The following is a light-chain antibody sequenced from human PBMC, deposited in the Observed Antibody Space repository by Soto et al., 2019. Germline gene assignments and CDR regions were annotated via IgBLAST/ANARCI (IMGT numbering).Light chain of an antibody. V-gene: IGKV3-20*01. J-gene: IGKJ1*01. CDR3: QQYATLPET. Sequence: EIVLTQSPATLSLSPGERATLSCRASQSVRNNWLAWYQQQPGQAPRLLIYGASTRAPGIPAGFSGSGSGADFTLIISRLEPEDVALYYCQQYATLPETFGQGTRVEIK. CDR2: GAS. CDR1: QSVRNNW.